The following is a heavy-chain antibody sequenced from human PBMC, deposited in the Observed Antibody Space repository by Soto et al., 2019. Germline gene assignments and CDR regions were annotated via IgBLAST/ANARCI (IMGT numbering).Heavy chain of an antibody. CDR1: GFTFDDYA. D-gene: IGHD7-27*01. Sequence: GGSLRLSCAASGFTFDDYAMHWVRQAPGKGLEWVSGISWNSGSIGYADSVKGRFTISRDNAKNSLYLQMNSLRAEDTALYYCAKDANSLTYYMDVWGKGTTVTVSS. CDR2: ISWNSGSI. J-gene: IGHJ6*03. CDR3: AKDANSLTYYMDV. V-gene: IGHV3-9*01.